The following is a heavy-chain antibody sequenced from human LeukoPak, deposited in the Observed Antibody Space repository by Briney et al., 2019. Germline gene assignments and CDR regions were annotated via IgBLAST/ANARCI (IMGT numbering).Heavy chain of an antibody. D-gene: IGHD6-6*01. J-gene: IGHJ4*02. Sequence: KSSETLSLTCSVSGGSIRSSSYYWGWIRQPPGKGLEWIGSINYSGSTYYSPSLNSRVTISVDTSKNQFSLKLSSVTAADTAVYYCASPSSSSSTYDCWGQGTLVTVSS. CDR2: INYSGST. CDR1: GGSIRSSSYY. CDR3: ASPSSSSSTYDC. V-gene: IGHV4-39*01.